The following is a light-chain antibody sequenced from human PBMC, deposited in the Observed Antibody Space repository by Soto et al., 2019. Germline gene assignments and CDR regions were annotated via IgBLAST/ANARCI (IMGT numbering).Light chain of an antibody. J-gene: IGKJ5*01. CDR3: QQHGSSPIT. V-gene: IGKV3-20*01. CDR1: QTVTRNY. Sequence: EVVLTQSPRTLSFSPGERATLSCRASQTVTRNYLAWHQQKPGQTPRLLVYGASSRATGIPDRFSGSGSGTDFTLTISRLEPEDFAVYYCQQHGSSPITFGQGTRLEIK. CDR2: GAS.